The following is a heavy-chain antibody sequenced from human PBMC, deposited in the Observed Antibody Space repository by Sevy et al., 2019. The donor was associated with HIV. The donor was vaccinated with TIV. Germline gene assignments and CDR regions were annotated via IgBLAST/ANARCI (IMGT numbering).Heavy chain of an antibody. J-gene: IGHJ4*02. CDR3: ARAPEENYDYITGSFDY. V-gene: IGHV3-21*01. Sequence: GGSLRLSCAASGFTFSSYSMNWVRQAPGMGLEWVSSISISSSYIYYADSVKGRFTISRDKAKNSLYLQMNSLRAEDTAVYYCARAPEENYDYITGSFDYWGQGTLVTVSS. CDR2: ISISSSYI. D-gene: IGHD3-16*01. CDR1: GFTFSSYS.